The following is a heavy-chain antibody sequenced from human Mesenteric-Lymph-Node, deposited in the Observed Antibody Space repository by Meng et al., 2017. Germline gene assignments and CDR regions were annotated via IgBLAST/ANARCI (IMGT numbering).Heavy chain of an antibody. J-gene: IGHJ4*02. CDR1: GFTFSSYA. V-gene: IGHV3-23*01. Sequence: GESLKISCAASGFTFSSYAMSWVRQAPGKGLEWVSAISGSGGSTYYADSVKGRFTISRDNSKNTLYLQMNSLRAEDTAVYYCARDARRGCYYRGLDYWGQGTRVTVSS. CDR3: ARDARRGCYYRGLDY. D-gene: IGHD3-22*01. CDR2: ISGSGGST.